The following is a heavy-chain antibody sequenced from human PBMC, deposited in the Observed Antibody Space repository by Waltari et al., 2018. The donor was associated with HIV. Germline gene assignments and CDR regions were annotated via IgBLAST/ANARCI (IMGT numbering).Heavy chain of an antibody. CDR2: ISGSSSTI. CDR3: ARVVYDSSGYWFAY. CDR1: GVTFGSYL. D-gene: IGHD3-22*01. Sequence: EVQLVESGGGLGQPGGSLRLPWAVSGVTFGSYLLSWVRQAPGKGLEWVSYISGSSSTIYYTDSVKGRFTISRDNAKNSLYLQMNSLRAEDTAVYYCARVVYDSSGYWFAYWGQGTLVTVSS. V-gene: IGHV3-48*01. J-gene: IGHJ4*02.